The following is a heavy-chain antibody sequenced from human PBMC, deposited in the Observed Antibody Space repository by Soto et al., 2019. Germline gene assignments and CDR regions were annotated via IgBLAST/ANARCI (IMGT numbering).Heavy chain of an antibody. CDR3: AKDLLRDLEWLLNDAFDN. D-gene: IGHD3-3*01. Sequence: QVQLVESGGGVVQPGRSLRLSCAASGFTFSSYGMHWVRQAPGKGLEWVAIISYDGSNKYYADSVKGRFTISRDNSKNTLYLQMNSLRPEDTAVYYCAKDLLRDLEWLLNDAFDNWDQVTIVTVSS. CDR1: GFTFSSYG. V-gene: IGHV3-30*18. CDR2: ISYDGSNK. J-gene: IGHJ3*02.